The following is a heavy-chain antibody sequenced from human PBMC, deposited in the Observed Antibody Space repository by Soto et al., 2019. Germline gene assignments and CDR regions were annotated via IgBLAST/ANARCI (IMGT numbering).Heavy chain of an antibody. CDR3: ARDRGGLRYFDWPWFDP. D-gene: IGHD3-9*01. Sequence: SETLSLTCTVSGGSISSYYWSWIRQPAGKGLEWIGRIYTSGSTNYNPSLKSRVTMSVDTSKNQFSLKLSSVTAADTAVYYCARDRGGLRYFDWPWFDPWGQGTLVTVSS. J-gene: IGHJ5*02. CDR2: IYTSGST. CDR1: GGSISSYY. V-gene: IGHV4-4*07.